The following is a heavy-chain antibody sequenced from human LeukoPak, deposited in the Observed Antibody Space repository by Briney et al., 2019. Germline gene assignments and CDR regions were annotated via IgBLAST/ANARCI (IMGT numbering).Heavy chain of an antibody. D-gene: IGHD3-10*01. CDR3: ASHLQRNVGRYYYVDV. CDR1: GYTFTGYY. J-gene: IGHJ6*03. Sequence: ASVKVSCKASGYTFTGYYMHWVRQAPGQGLEWMGWINSNSGDTNYAQKFQGRVTMTRDTSISTAYMELSRLRSDDTAVYYCASHLQRNVGRYYYVDVWGKGTTVTVSS. V-gene: IGHV1-2*02. CDR2: INSNSGDT.